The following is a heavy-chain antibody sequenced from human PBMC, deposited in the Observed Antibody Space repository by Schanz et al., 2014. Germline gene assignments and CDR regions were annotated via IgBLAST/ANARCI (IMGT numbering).Heavy chain of an antibody. V-gene: IGHV1-2*06. CDR2: INPNSGGT. Sequence: QVQLVQSGAEVKKLGASVKVSCKASGYTFTDYYMHWVRQAPGQGLEWMGQINPNSGGTNYAQKFQGRVTMTRETSISTAYMEMSRLISDDTAVYYCAREMLDIVATMDDDAFDIWGQGTMVTVSS. D-gene: IGHD5-12*01. CDR1: GYTFTDYY. J-gene: IGHJ3*02. CDR3: AREMLDIVATMDDDAFDI.